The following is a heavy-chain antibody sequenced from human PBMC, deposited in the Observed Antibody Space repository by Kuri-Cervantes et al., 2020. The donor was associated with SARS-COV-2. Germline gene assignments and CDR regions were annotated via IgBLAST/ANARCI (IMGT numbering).Heavy chain of an antibody. CDR3: AREQGPMRTFDY. J-gene: IGHJ4*02. CDR2: INHSGST. Sequence: GSLRLSCAVYGGSFSGYYWSWIRQPPGKGLEWIGEINHSGSTNYNPSLKSRVTISVDTSKNQFSLKLSSVTAADTAVCYCAREQGPMRTFDYWGQGTLVTVSS. CDR1: GGSFSGYY. V-gene: IGHV4-34*01. D-gene: IGHD3/OR15-3a*01.